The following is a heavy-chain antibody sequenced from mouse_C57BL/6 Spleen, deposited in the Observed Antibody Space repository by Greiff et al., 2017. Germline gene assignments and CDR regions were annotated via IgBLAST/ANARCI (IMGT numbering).Heavy chain of an antibody. D-gene: IGHD1-1*01. CDR2: INYDGSST. V-gene: IGHV5-16*01. J-gene: IGHJ4*01. CDR3: ARERFYYGSGHYYAMDY. Sequence: DVKLVESEGGLVQPGSSMKLSCTASGFTFSDYYMAWVRQVPEKGLEWVANINYDGSSTYYLDSLKSRFIISRDNAKNILYLQMSSLKSEETATYDSARERFYYGSGHYYAMDYWGQGTSVTVSS. CDR1: GFTFSDYY.